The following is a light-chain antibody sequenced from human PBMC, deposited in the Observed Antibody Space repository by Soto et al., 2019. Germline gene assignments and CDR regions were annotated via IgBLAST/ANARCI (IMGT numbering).Light chain of an antibody. Sequence: QSALTQPASVSGSPGQSITISCTGTSGDIGSYNRVSWYQQHPGKAPKLIIYKVTDRPSGVSNRFSGSKSGNTASLTISGIQAEDEADYCCSSYTNINTRACVFGTGTKVTVL. V-gene: IGLV2-14*01. J-gene: IGLJ1*01. CDR2: KVT. CDR3: SSYTNINTRACV. CDR1: SGDIGSYNR.